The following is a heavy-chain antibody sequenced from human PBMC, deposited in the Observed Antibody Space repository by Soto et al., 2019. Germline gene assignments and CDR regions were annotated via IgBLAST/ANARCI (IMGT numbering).Heavy chain of an antibody. CDR3: AKGNTVYYFDY. CDR1: GFTFSSYA. J-gene: IGHJ4*02. D-gene: IGHD2-2*02. CDR2: ISVTGGST. Sequence: GGSLRLSCAASGFTFSSYAMYWVRQAPGKGLEWVSAISVTGGSTFYADSVEGRFTISRDNSKNTLSLQMNSLRAEDTAVYYCAKGNTVYYFDYWGQGTLVTVSS. V-gene: IGHV3-23*01.